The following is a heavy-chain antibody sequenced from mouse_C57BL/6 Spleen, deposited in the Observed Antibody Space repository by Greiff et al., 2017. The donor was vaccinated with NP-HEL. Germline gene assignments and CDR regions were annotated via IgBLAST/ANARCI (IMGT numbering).Heavy chain of an antibody. CDR3: ATLYYDYDRGGDY. CDR2: IHPNSGST. D-gene: IGHD2-4*01. J-gene: IGHJ2*01. CDR1: GYTFTSYW. V-gene: IGHV1-64*01. Sequence: VQLQQPGAELVKPGASVKLSCKASGYTFTSYWMHWVKQRPGQGLEWIGMIHPNSGSTNYNEKFKSKATLTVDKSSSTAYMQLSSLTSEDSAVYYCATLYYDYDRGGDYWGQGTTLTVSS.